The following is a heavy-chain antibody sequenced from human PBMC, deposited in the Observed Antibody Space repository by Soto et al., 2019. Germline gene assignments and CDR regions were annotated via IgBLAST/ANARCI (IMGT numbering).Heavy chain of an antibody. CDR1: GGSLNSGF. CDR3: TVGGGWLTDY. J-gene: IGHJ4*02. Sequence: QVQLQESGPGLVKPSETLSLTCSVSGGSLNSGFWGWFRQPPGKGLEWIGFIHYSGSTTYNPSRTSRLTISLDTSKNHFSLRLSSVTAADTALYYCTVGGGWLTDYWGQGTLVTVSS. D-gene: IGHD5-12*01. V-gene: IGHV4-59*01. CDR2: IHYSGST.